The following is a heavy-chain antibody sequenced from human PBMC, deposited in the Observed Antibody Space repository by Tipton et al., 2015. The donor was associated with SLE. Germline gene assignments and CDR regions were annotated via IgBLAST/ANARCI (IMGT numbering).Heavy chain of an antibody. Sequence: SLRLSCAASGFTFSSYGMHWVRQAPGKGLEWVAVIWYDGSNKYYADSVKGRFTISRDNSKNTLYLQMNSLRAEDTAVYYCASGGDSSAFDYWGQGTLVTVSS. V-gene: IGHV3-33*01. CDR3: ASGGDSSAFDY. CDR2: IWYDGSNK. D-gene: IGHD3-22*01. CDR1: GFTFSSYG. J-gene: IGHJ4*02.